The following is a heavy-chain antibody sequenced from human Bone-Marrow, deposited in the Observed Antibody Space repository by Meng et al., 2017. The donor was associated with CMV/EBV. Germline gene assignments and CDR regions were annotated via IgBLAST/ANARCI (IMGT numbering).Heavy chain of an antibody. V-gene: IGHV3-48*01. Sequence: ETLSLTCAASGFTFSSHSMNWVRQAPGKGLEWVSYISSNSDTIYYADSVKGRFTISRDNSKNTLYLQMNSLRAEDTAVYYCAKDHGSIFGVANNWFDPWGQGTLVTVSS. J-gene: IGHJ5*02. CDR2: ISSNSDTI. D-gene: IGHD3-3*01. CDR1: GFTFSSHS. CDR3: AKDHGSIFGVANNWFDP.